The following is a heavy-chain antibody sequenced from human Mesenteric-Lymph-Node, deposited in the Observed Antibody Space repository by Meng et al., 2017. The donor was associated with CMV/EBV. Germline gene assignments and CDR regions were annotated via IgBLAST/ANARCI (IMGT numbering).Heavy chain of an antibody. CDR1: GYTFSIYT. CDR2: INTANGNT. Sequence: CNASGYTFSIYTMHWVRQAPGQRLEWMGLINTANGNTEYSQKFQGRVTITRDTSASTVYMELRSLRSEDTAVYYCARDYYGSGTDFDYWGQGTLVTVSS. CDR3: ARDYYGSGTDFDY. J-gene: IGHJ4*02. D-gene: IGHD3-10*01. V-gene: IGHV1-3*04.